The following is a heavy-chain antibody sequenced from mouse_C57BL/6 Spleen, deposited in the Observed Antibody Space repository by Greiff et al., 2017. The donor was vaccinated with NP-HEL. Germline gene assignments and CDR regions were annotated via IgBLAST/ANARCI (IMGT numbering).Heavy chain of an antibody. V-gene: IGHV5-9-1*02. CDR3: TRVGLRGGSFDY. J-gene: IGHJ2*01. D-gene: IGHD2-4*01. CDR2: ISSGGDYI. Sequence: EVKLMESGEGLVKPGGSLKLSCAASGFTFSSYAMSWVRQTPEKRLEWVAYISSGGDYIYYADTVKGRFTISRDNARNTLYLQMSSLKSEDTAMYYCTRVGLRGGSFDYWGQGTTLTVSS. CDR1: GFTFSSYA.